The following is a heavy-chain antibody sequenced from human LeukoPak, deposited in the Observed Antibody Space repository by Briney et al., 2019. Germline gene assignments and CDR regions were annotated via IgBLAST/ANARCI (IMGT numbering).Heavy chain of an antibody. V-gene: IGHV4-59*12. D-gene: IGHD6-6*01. J-gene: IGHJ4*02. CDR2: IYYRGST. Sequence: AETLSLTCTVWGGSISIYLGSGLRQPPGGGVEGRGYIYYRGSTNYTPSLKRRVTISVDTSKNQFSLKLSYVTAADTAVYYCARYRTYIAAPGRFDYWGQGTLVTVAA. CDR3: ARYRTYIAAPGRFDY. CDR1: GGSISIYL.